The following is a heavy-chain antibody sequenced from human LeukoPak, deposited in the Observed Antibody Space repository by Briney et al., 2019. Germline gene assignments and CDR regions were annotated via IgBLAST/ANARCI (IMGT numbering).Heavy chain of an antibody. V-gene: IGHV4-34*01. Sequence: SETLSLTCAVYGRSFSGYYWSWIRQPPGKGLEWIGEINHGGSTNYNPSLKSRVTISLEQSKNQSSFNLGSVTAPDPASIYFARVVGQWLVRFDYWGQGTLVTVSS. D-gene: IGHD6-19*01. CDR2: INHGGST. J-gene: IGHJ4*02. CDR3: ARVVGQWLVRFDY. CDR1: GRSFSGYY.